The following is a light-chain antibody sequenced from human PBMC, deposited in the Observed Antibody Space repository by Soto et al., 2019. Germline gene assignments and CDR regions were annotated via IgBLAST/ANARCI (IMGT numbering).Light chain of an antibody. CDR2: EVS. Sequence: QSALTQPASVSGSPGQSITISCTGTSSDVGGYNYVSWYQQHPGKAPKLMTYEVSNRPSGVSNRFSGFKSGNTASLTISGLQAEDEADYYCSSYTTSSTRVFGTGTQLTVL. J-gene: IGLJ1*01. V-gene: IGLV2-14*01. CDR1: SSDVGGYNY. CDR3: SSYTTSSTRV.